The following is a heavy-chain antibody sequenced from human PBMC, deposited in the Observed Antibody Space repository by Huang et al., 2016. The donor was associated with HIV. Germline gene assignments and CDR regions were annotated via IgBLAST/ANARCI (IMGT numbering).Heavy chain of an antibody. CDR3: ARQGVGDFVVEPTGLGAFDI. J-gene: IGHJ3*02. CDR2: IDPGDSDT. Sequence: EVQLVQSGAVVKKPGESLKISCKGSGYTFNGYWIGWVRQLPGKGMEWMGIIDPGDSDTTYSPSFQGQVTSSADKSISTAYLQWSGLKASDTAMYYCARQGVGDFVVEPTGLGAFDIWGQGTMVTVSS. D-gene: IGHD2-2*01. CDR1: GYTFNGYW. V-gene: IGHV5-51*01.